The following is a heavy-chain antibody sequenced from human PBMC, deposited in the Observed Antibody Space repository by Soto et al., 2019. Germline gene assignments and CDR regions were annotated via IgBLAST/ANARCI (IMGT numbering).Heavy chain of an antibody. Sequence: LSLTCTVSGGSISNYFCNWIRQPAGKGLEWIGRIDNSGSTNYNPSLKSRITMSADTSRNQFSLKLNSVTDADTAVYYCARGGQDFWSGPFDYWGQGALVTVSS. D-gene: IGHD3-3*01. V-gene: IGHV4-4*07. CDR2: IDNSGST. J-gene: IGHJ4*02. CDR1: GGSISNYF. CDR3: ARGGQDFWSGPFDY.